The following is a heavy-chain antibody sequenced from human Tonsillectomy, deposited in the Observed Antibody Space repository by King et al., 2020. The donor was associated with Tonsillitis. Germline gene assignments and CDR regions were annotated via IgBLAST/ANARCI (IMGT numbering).Heavy chain of an antibody. Sequence: VQLVESGGGVVQPGRSLRLSCAASGFTFSNYATHWVRQAPGKGLEWVTVISYDGSTKYYADSVKGRFSISRDNSKNTLYLQMNSLRAEDTAVYYCAREGFPLTSGNYYYFDYWGQGTLVTVSS. D-gene: IGHD1-26*01. CDR1: GFTFSNYA. V-gene: IGHV3-30*04. CDR2: ISYDGSTK. J-gene: IGHJ4*02. CDR3: AREGFPLTSGNYYYFDY.